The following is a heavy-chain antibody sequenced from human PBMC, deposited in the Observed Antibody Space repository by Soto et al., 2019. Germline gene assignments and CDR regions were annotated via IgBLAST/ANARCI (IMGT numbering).Heavy chain of an antibody. CDR3: AKTYYYGSGSPYYMDV. CDR1: GFTFSSYA. D-gene: IGHD3-10*01. J-gene: IGHJ6*03. Sequence: GGSLRLSCAASGFTFSSYAMSWVRQAPGKGLEWVSAISGSGGSTYYADSVKGRFTISRDNSKNTLYLQMNSLRAEDTAVYYCAKTYYYGSGSPYYMDVWGKGTTVTVSS. CDR2: ISGSGGST. V-gene: IGHV3-23*01.